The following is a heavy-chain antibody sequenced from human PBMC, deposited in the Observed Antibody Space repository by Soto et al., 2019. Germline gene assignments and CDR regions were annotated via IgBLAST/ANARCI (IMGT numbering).Heavy chain of an antibody. CDR1: GFTFSSYW. CDR3: ARELIFRIPLAGAYYYYYGTER. D-gene: IGHD6-19*01. V-gene: IGHV3-7*01. CDR2: INQDGSEK. Sequence: GGSLRLSCAASGFTFSSYWMSWVRQAPGKGLEWVANINQDGSEKYYVDSVKGRFTISRDNAKNSLYLQMNSLRAEDTAVYYCARELIFRIPLAGAYYYYYGTERRGQRTQVTVPS. J-gene: IGHJ6*01.